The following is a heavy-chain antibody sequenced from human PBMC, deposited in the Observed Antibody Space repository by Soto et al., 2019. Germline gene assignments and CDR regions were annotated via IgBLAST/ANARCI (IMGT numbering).Heavy chain of an antibody. J-gene: IGHJ4*02. CDR3: ARDSKRDGYNSFDY. V-gene: IGHV4-61*01. CDR1: GGSVSSGSYY. Sequence: SETLSLTCTVSGGSVSSGSYYWSWIRQPPGKGLEWIGYIYYSGSTIYNPSLKSRVTISVDTSKNQFSLKLSSVTAADTAVYYCARDSKRDGYNSFDYWGQGTLVTVSS. CDR2: IYYSGST. D-gene: IGHD5-12*01.